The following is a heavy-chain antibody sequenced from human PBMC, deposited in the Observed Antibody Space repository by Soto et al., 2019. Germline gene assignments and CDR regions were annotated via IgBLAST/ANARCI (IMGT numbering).Heavy chain of an antibody. CDR1: GGSISSGGYY. Sequence: QVQLQESGPGLVKPSQTLSLTCTVSGGSISSGGYYWSWIRQHPGKGLEWIGYIYYSGSTYYNPSLKSRVTISVDTSKNPYSLKLSSVTAADTAVYYCARGARYDFDFDYWGQGTLVTVSS. CDR2: IYYSGST. V-gene: IGHV4-31*03. J-gene: IGHJ4*02. CDR3: ARGARYDFDFDY. D-gene: IGHD3-3*01.